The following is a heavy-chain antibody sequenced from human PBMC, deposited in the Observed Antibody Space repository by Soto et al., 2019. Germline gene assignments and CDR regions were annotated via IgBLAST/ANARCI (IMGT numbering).Heavy chain of an antibody. Sequence: QVQLVESGGGVVQPGGSLSLSCAAAGFSFSTYSMHWVRQAPGKGLEWVAVIWYEGTKKKYVDSVKGRFIISRDNSKNKVYLQMNSLRAEDTAVYYCAGARDYGDYFYYGMDVWGQGTTVTVSS. CDR2: IWYEGTKK. D-gene: IGHD4-17*01. CDR1: GFSFSTYS. CDR3: AGARDYGDYFYYGMDV. V-gene: IGHV3-33*01. J-gene: IGHJ6*02.